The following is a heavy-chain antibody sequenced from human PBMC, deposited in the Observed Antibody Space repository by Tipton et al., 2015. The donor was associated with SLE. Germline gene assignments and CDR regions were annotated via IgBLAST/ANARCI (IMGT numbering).Heavy chain of an antibody. Sequence: QSGAEVKKPGESLKISCKGSGYSFTSYWIGWVRQMPGKGLEWMGIIYPGDSDTRYSPSFQGQVTISADKSISTAYLQWSSLKASDTALYYGARLVMVVVPAAIGGPDGYWGQGTLVTVSS. D-gene: IGHD2-2*01. CDR2: IYPGDSDT. V-gene: IGHV5-51*03. CDR3: ARLVMVVVPAAIGGPDGY. CDR1: GYSFTSYW. J-gene: IGHJ4*02.